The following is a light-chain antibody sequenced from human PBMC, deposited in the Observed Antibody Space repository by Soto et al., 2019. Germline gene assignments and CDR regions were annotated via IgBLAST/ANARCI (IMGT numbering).Light chain of an antibody. V-gene: IGLV2-14*01. CDR1: SGDVGGYNY. CDR3: SSFTGISTQV. CDR2: EVK. Sequence: QSVLTQPASVSGSPGQSITISCTGTSGDVGGYNYVSWYQQHPGKVPKLIIYEVKNRPSGVSSRLSGSKSGNTASLTISGLQPEDEADYYCSSFTGISTQVFGGGTKVTVL. J-gene: IGLJ3*02.